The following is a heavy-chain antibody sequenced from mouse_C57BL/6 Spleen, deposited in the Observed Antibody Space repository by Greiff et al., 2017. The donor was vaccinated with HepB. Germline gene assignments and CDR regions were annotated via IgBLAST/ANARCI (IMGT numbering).Heavy chain of an antibody. CDR1: GFTFSDYG. CDR2: ISSGSSTI. CDR3: ARGEGVYFDY. V-gene: IGHV5-17*01. J-gene: IGHJ2*01. Sequence: EVNLVESGGGLVKPGGSLKLSCAASGFTFSDYGMHWVRQAPEKGLEWVAYISSGSSTIYYADTVKGRFTISRDNAKNTLCLQMTSLMAEDTAMYYCARGEGVYFDYWGQGTTLTVSS.